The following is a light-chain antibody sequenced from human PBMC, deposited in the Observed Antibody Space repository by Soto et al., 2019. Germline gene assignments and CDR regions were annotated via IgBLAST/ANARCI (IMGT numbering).Light chain of an antibody. CDR1: SSDVGGYNY. CDR3: SSYTSSSTLV. CDR2: EVS. J-gene: IGLJ3*02. Sequence: QSVLTQPASVSGSPGQSITISCTGTSSDVGGYNYVSWYQQHSGKAPKLIIYEVSNRPSGVSNRSSGSKSGNTASLTISGLQAEDEADYYCSSYTSSSTLVFGGGTKVTVL. V-gene: IGLV2-14*01.